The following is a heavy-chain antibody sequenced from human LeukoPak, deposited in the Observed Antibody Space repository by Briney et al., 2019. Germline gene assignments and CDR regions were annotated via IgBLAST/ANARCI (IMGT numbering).Heavy chain of an antibody. Sequence: TPSETLSLTCTVSGGSMSSYYWSWIRQPPGKGLEWIGYIHYSGSTNYNPSLKSRVTISVDTSKNQFSLKLSSVTAADTAVYYCARVADGDYSPSYYYYGMDVWGQGTTVTVSS. CDR1: GGSMSSYY. V-gene: IGHV4-59*01. D-gene: IGHD4-17*01. CDR2: IHYSGST. CDR3: ARVADGDYSPSYYYYGMDV. J-gene: IGHJ6*02.